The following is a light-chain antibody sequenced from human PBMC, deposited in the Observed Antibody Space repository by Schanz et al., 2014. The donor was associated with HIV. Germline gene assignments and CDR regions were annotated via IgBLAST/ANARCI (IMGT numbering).Light chain of an antibody. CDR3: QKYNSAPWT. CDR1: RGINNR. Sequence: DIQMTQSPSSLSASVGDRVTITCRASRGINNRLAWFLQKPGKPPKLLITSSSTLQSGVPPRFSGSGSGTDFTLTISSLQPEDVATYYCQKYNSAPWTFGPGTKVEIK. V-gene: IGKV1-27*01. J-gene: IGKJ1*01. CDR2: SSS.